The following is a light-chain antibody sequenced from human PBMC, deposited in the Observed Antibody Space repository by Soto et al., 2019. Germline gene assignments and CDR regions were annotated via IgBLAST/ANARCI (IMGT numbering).Light chain of an antibody. Sequence: QSVMTQPPSVSAPPGQKGTISCSGSSSNIGGNSVSWYQQLPGTAPKLLIYDDNKRPSGIPDQFSGSKSGTSATLGITGFHTGDEADYYCGSWDSSLSAYVFGTGTKATVL. CDR2: DDN. V-gene: IGLV1-51*01. CDR3: GSWDSSLSAYV. CDR1: SSNIGGNS. J-gene: IGLJ1*01.